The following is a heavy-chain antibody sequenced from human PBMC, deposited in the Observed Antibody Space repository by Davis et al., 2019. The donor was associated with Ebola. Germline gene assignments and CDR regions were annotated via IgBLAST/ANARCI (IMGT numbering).Heavy chain of an antibody. CDR1: GGSFSGYY. CDR2: IYFSGRT. Sequence: SETLSLTCAVYGGSFSGYYWSWIRQHPGKGLEWIGYIYFSGRTYYNPSLNSRVTISVDTSKNQFSLKLSSVTAADTAVYYCARRGYSYGIFDYWGQGTLVTVSS. D-gene: IGHD5-18*01. J-gene: IGHJ4*02. V-gene: IGHV4-34*01. CDR3: ARRGYSYGIFDY.